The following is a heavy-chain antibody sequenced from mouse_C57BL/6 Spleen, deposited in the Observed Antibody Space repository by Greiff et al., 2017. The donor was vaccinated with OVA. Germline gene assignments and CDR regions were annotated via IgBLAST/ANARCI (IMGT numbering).Heavy chain of an antibody. CDR3: AREDDYDGAYFDY. D-gene: IGHD2-4*01. CDR2: IYPGDGDT. Sequence: VQLQQSGPELVKPGASVKISCKASGYAFSSSWMNWVKQRPGKGLEWIGRIYPGDGDTNYNGKFKGKATLTADKSSSTAYMQRSSLTSEDSAVYFCAREDDYDGAYFDYWGQGTTLTVSS. CDR1: GYAFSSSW. V-gene: IGHV1-82*01. J-gene: IGHJ2*01.